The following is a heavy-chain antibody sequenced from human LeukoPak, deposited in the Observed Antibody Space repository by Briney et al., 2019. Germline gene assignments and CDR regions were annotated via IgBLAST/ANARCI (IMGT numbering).Heavy chain of an antibody. CDR2: INHRGST. Sequence: SETLSLTCAVYGGSFSDYYWTWIRQPPGKGLEWIGEINHRGSTHYNPSLRSRVTISVDTSKKQFSLKLSSVTAADTAVYYCATYSTGFDIWGQGTVVTVSS. CDR1: GGSFSDYY. J-gene: IGHJ3*02. V-gene: IGHV4-34*01. D-gene: IGHD6-19*01. CDR3: ATYSTGFDI.